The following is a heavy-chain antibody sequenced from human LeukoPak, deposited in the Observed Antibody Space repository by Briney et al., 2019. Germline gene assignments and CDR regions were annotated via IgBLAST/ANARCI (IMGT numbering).Heavy chain of an antibody. D-gene: IGHD5-18*01. V-gene: IGHV3-30-3*01. J-gene: IGHJ2*01. CDR1: GFTFSSYA. CDR2: ISYDGSNK. CDR3: ARQRGEVIRGYSYDMLGYFDL. Sequence: PGGSLRLSCAASGFTFSSYAMHWVRQAPGKGLEWVAVISYDGSNKYYADSVKGRFTISRDNSKNTLYLQMNSLRAEDTAVYYCARQRGEVIRGYSYDMLGYFDLWGRGTLVTVSS.